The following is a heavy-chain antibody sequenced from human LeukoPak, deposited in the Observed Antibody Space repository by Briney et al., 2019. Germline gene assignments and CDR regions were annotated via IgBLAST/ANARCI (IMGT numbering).Heavy chain of an antibody. CDR3: ARLSYDFWSGYPKTSWFDP. J-gene: IGHJ5*02. Sequence: GASVKVSCKASGGTFSSYAISWVRQAPGQGLEWMGGIIPIFGTANYAQKFQGRVTITTDESTSTAYMELSSLRSEDTAVYYCARLSYDFWSGYPKTSWFDPWGQGTLVTVSS. CDR2: IIPIFGTA. V-gene: IGHV1-69*05. CDR1: GGTFSSYA. D-gene: IGHD3-3*01.